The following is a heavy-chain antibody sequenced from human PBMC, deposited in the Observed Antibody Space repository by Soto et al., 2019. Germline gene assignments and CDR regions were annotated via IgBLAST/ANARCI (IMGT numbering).Heavy chain of an antibody. V-gene: IGHV4-39*01. J-gene: IGHJ5*01. CDR2: VYYSGGA. CDR1: GVSIHNSHSF. CDR3: GRVVEGATRYIDIDS. D-gene: IGHD2-21*01. Sequence: PSETLSLTCAVSGVSIHNSHSFLGWIRQPPGKGLEFIANVYYSGGAHYNPSFKSRVTISVDTATNQVSLRLSSVTAADTAVYFCGRVVEGATRYIDIDSWGQGKMVTVSS.